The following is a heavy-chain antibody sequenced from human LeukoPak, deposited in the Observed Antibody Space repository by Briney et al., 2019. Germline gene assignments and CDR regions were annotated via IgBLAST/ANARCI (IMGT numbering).Heavy chain of an antibody. D-gene: IGHD3-16*01. CDR3: ARRKGGHGNYYYYYMDV. CDR2: ISYSGST. V-gene: IGHV4-59*08. CDR1: GGYISSYD. Sequence: SETLSLTCSISGGYISSYDWSWIRQPPGKGLEWIGYISYSGSTSYNPSLNSRVTISGDTSKNQFSLRLSSVTAADTAVYYCARRKGGHGNYYYYYMDVWGKGTTVTVSS. J-gene: IGHJ6*03.